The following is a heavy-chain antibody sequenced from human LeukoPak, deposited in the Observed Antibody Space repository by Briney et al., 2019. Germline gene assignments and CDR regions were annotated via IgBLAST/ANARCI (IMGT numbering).Heavy chain of an antibody. Sequence: GGSLRLSCAGSGFTFSNYWVHWVRQAPGKGLEWVAVIWYDGSNKYYVDSVKGRFTISRDNSKNTLYLQMNSLRAEDTAVYYCARGAYGSGTYHDFDIWGQGTMVTVSS. V-gene: IGHV3-33*08. CDR2: IWYDGSNK. J-gene: IGHJ3*02. CDR3: ARGAYGSGTYHDFDI. D-gene: IGHD3-10*01. CDR1: GFTFSNYW.